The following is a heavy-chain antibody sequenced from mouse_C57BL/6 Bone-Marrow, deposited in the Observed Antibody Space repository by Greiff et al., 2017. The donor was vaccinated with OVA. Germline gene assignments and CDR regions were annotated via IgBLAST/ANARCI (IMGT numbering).Heavy chain of an antibody. CDR3: TRNSNYGWYFDV. CDR1: GFTFSSYA. Sequence: EVQLQESGEGLVKPGGSLKLSCAASGFTFSSYAMYWVRQTPEKRLEWVAYISSGGDYIYYADTVKGRFSISRDNARNTLYLQMSSLKSEDTAMYYCTRNSNYGWYFDVWGTGTTVTVSS. D-gene: IGHD2-5*01. J-gene: IGHJ1*03. V-gene: IGHV5-9-1*02. CDR2: ISSGGDYI.